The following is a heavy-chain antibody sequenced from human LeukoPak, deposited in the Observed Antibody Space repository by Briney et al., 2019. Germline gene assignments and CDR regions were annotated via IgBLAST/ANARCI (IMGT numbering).Heavy chain of an antibody. CDR3: ASDYGGNSASFFDY. J-gene: IGHJ4*02. V-gene: IGHV3-74*01. D-gene: IGHD4-23*01. Sequence: GGSLRLSCAASGFTFSSYLMHWVRQAPGKGLVWLSHINSDESSTSYADSVKGRFTISRDNAKNTLYLQMNSLRAEDTAVYYCASDYGGNSASFFDYWGQGTLVTVSS. CDR2: INSDESST. CDR1: GFTFSSYL.